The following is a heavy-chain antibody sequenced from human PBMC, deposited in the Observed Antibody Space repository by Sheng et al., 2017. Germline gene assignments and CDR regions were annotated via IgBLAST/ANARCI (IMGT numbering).Heavy chain of an antibody. CDR3: ASTWIQPHYYYYYMDV. D-gene: IGHD5-18*01. V-gene: IGHV4-59*01. J-gene: IGHJ6*03. CDR2: IYYSGST. CDR1: GGSISSYY. Sequence: QVQLQESGPGLVKPSETLSLTCTVSGGSISSYYWSWIRQPPGKGLEWIGYIYYSGSTNYNPSLKSRVTISVDTSKNQFSLKLSSVTAADTAVYYCASTWIQPHYYYYYMDVWGPRGPTGHRLL.